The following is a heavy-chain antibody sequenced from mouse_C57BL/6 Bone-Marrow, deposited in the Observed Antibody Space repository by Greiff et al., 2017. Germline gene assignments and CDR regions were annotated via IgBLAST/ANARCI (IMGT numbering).Heavy chain of an antibody. CDR1: GYTFTDYY. V-gene: IGHV1-76*01. Sequence: QVQLQQSGAELVRPGASVKLSCKASGYTFTDYYINWVKQRPGQGLEWIARIYPGSGNTYYNEKFKGKATLTAEKSSSTAYMQLSSLTSEDSAVYFCAKNYYGSSYPALFAYWGQGTLVTVSA. J-gene: IGHJ3*01. D-gene: IGHD1-1*01. CDR3: AKNYYGSSYPALFAY. CDR2: IYPGSGNT.